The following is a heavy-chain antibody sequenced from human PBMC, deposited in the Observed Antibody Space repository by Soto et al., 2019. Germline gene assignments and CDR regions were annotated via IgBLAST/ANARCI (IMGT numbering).Heavy chain of an antibody. D-gene: IGHD6-19*01. Sequence: GGSLRRSCVASGFTFSYYIVSWVRQAPGKGLEWLSSISSSSTFTHYADSVKGRFTISRDNAKNSLYLQMNSLRAEDTAVYYCAAPYSTGHRLLGYWGQGTLVTVSS. J-gene: IGHJ4*02. V-gene: IGHV3-21*01. CDR1: GFTFSYYI. CDR3: AAPYSTGHRLLGY. CDR2: ISSSSTFT.